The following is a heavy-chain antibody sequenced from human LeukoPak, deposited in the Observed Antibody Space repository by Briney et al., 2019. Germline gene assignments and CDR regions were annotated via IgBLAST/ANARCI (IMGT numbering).Heavy chain of an antibody. CDR3: ARLPKQLELRGFFDY. CDR2: IYPGDSDT. J-gene: IGHJ4*02. Sequence: GESLKISCQGSGYSFTSYWIGWARQMPGKGLEWMGIIYPGDSDTRYSPSFQGQVTISADKSINTAYLQWSSLKASDTAMYYCARLPKQLELRGFFDYWGQGTLVTVSS. CDR1: GYSFTSYW. D-gene: IGHD1-7*01. V-gene: IGHV5-51*01.